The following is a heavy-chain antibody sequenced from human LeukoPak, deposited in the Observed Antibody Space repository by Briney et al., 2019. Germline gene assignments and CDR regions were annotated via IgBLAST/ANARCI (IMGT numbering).Heavy chain of an antibody. CDR3: ARLGEPQWLVPDY. D-gene: IGHD6-19*01. Sequence: ASVKVSCKASGYTFTSYYMRWVRQAPGQGLEWMGIINPSGGSTSYAQKFQGRVTMTRDTSTSTVYMELSSLRSENTAVYYCARLGEPQWLVPDYWGQGTLVTVSS. CDR1: GYTFTSYY. J-gene: IGHJ4*02. V-gene: IGHV1-46*01. CDR2: INPSGGST.